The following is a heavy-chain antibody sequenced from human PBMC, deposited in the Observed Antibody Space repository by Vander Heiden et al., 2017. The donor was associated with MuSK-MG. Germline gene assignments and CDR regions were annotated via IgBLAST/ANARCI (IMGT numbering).Heavy chain of an antibody. Sequence: QVQLQESGPGLVKPSGTLSLTCAVPGGSISSSNWWSWVRQPPGKGLEWIGEIYHSGSTNYNPPLKSRVTISVDKSKNQFSLKLSSVTAADTAVYYCARLERFLEWLPHFDYWGQGTLVTVSS. D-gene: IGHD3-3*01. V-gene: IGHV4-4*02. CDR2: IYHSGST. J-gene: IGHJ4*02. CDR1: GGSISSSNW. CDR3: ARLERFLEWLPHFDY.